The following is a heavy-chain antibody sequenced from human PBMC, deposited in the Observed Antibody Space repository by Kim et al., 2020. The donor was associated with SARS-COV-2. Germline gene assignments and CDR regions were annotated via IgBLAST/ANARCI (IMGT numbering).Heavy chain of an antibody. V-gene: IGHV3-64D*09. Sequence: GGSLRLSCSGSGFGFSSFAMHWVRQAPGKGLEYVSAISYNGGSKYYADSVKGRFTISRDNSKNMVYLQMSSLRGEDTAVYYCVKVDGGDGYHFDAWGQGT. CDR3: VKVDGGDGYHFDA. D-gene: IGHD2-21*02. J-gene: IGHJ4*02. CDR1: GFGFSSFA. CDR2: ISYNGGSK.